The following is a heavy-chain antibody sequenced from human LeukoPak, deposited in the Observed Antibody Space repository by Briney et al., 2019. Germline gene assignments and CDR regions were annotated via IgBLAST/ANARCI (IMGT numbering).Heavy chain of an antibody. Sequence: GGSLRLSCAASGFTFNSYGMHWVRQAPGKGLEWVAVISYDGSNKYYADSVRGRFTISRDNSKNTLYLQMNSLKDEDTAVYYCAKAHDFWSGIGYGMDVWGQGTRSPSP. CDR2: ISYDGSNK. CDR1: GFTFNSYG. CDR3: AKAHDFWSGIGYGMDV. D-gene: IGHD3-3*01. J-gene: IGHJ6*02. V-gene: IGHV3-30*18.